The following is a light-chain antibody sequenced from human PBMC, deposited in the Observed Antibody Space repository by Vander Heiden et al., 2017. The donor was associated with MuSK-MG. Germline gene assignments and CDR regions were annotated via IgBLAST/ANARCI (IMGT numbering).Light chain of an antibody. J-gene: IGLJ2*01. CDR1: SSNSGSNY. CDR3: AAWDDSLAYVV. Sequence: QSVLTQPPSASGTPGQRVTISCSGSSSNSGSNYVYWYQQLPGTAPKLLIYRNNQRPSGVPDRFSGSKSGTSASLAISGLRSEDEADYYCAAWDDSLAYVVFGGGTKLTVL. CDR2: RNN. V-gene: IGLV1-47*01.